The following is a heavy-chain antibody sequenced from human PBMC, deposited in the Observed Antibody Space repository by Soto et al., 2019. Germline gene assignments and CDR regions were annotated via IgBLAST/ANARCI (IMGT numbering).Heavy chain of an antibody. CDR2: INSDGSST. CDR3: VREPSRLRYFDWLSPDYYGMDV. J-gene: IGHJ6*02. Sequence: PGGSLRLSCAASGFTFSSYWMHWVRQAPGKGLVWVSRINSDGSSTSYADSVKGRFTISRDNAKNTLYLQMNSLRAEDTAVYYCVREPSRLRYFDWLSPDYYGMDVWGQGTTVTVSS. D-gene: IGHD3-9*01. CDR1: GFTFSSYW. V-gene: IGHV3-74*01.